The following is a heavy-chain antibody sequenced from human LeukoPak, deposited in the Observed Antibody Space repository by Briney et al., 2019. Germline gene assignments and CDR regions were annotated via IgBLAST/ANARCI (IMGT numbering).Heavy chain of an antibody. CDR1: GYTFTSYW. J-gene: IGHJ4*02. Sequence: GESLKISCKGSGYTFTSYWIGWVRQMPGKGLEYMGIIHPGDSDTRYSPSFQGQVTISVDRSSSTAYLQWSRLKASDTAMYYCATHPGGLQSGFDNWGQGTLVTVSS. V-gene: IGHV5-51*01. CDR3: ATHPGGLQSGFDN. D-gene: IGHD5-24*01. CDR2: IHPGDSDT.